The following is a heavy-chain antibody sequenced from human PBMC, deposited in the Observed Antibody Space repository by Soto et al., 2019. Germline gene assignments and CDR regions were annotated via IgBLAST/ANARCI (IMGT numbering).Heavy chain of an antibody. CDR1: GYSFTSYW. Sequence: PGESLKISGKGSGYSFTSYWISWVRQMPGKGLEWMGRIDPSDSYTNYSPSFQGHVTISADKSISTAYLQWSSLKASDTAMYYCASQQYDSSGYYYHYWGQGTLVTVSS. CDR3: ASQQYDSSGYYYHY. D-gene: IGHD3-22*01. J-gene: IGHJ4*02. CDR2: IDPSDSYT. V-gene: IGHV5-10-1*01.